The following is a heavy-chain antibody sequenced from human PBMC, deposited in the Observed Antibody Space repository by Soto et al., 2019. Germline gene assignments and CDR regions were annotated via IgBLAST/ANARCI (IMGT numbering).Heavy chain of an antibody. CDR2: ISSSGSTI. V-gene: IGHV3-11*01. D-gene: IGHD3-16*02. J-gene: IGHJ4*02. Sequence: GGSLRLSCAASGFTFSDYYMSWIRQAPGKGLEWVSYISSSGSTIYYADSVKGRFTISRDNAKNSLYLQMNSLRAEDTAVYYCARIMITFGGVIVIPSYFDYWGQGTLVTVSS. CDR3: ARIMITFGGVIVIPSYFDY. CDR1: GFTFSDYY.